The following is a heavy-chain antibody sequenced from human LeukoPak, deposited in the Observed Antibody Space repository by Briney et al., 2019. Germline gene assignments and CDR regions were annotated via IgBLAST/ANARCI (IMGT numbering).Heavy chain of an antibody. CDR1: GYTFTGYY. CDR2: INPNSGGT. D-gene: IGHD3-22*01. Sequence: ASVKVSCKASGYTFTGYYMHWVRQAPGQGLEWMGWINPNSGGTNYAQKFQGRVTMTRDTSISTAYMELSRLRSDDTAMYYCAGGDYYDSSGHADYWGQGTLVTVSS. CDR3: AGGDYYDSSGHADY. V-gene: IGHV1-2*02. J-gene: IGHJ4*02.